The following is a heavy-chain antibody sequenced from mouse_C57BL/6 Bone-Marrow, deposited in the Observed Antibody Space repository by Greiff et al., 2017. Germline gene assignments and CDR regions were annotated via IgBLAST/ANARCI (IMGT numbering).Heavy chain of an antibody. J-gene: IGHJ3*01. Sequence: EVQVVESGPGLVKPSQSLSLTCSVTGYSITSGYYWNWIRQFPGNKLEWMGYISYDGSNNYNPSLKNRISITRDTSKNQFFLKLNSVTTEDTATYYCARYGYYVFAYWGQGTLVTVSA. D-gene: IGHD2-3*01. CDR2: ISYDGSN. CDR3: ARYGYYVFAY. V-gene: IGHV3-6*01. CDR1: GYSITSGYY.